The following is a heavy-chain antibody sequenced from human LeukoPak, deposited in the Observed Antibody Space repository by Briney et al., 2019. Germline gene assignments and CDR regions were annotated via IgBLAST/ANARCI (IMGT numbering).Heavy chain of an antibody. Sequence: PSETLSLTCAVYGGSFSGYYWSWIRQPPGKGLEWIGEINHSGSTNYNPSLKSRVTISVDTSKNQFSLKLSSVTAADTAVYYCARGRPRYYYGSGSPVGYWGQGTLVTVSS. J-gene: IGHJ4*02. D-gene: IGHD3-10*01. CDR3: ARGRPRYYYGSGSPVGY. CDR1: GGSFSGYY. V-gene: IGHV4-34*01. CDR2: INHSGST.